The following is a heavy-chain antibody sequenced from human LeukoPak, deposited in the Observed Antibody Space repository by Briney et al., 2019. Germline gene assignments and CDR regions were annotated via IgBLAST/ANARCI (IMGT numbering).Heavy chain of an antibody. V-gene: IGHV4-59*08. CDR2: ISYSGST. Sequence: SETLSLTCSVSGGSINNYYWSWIRQPPGKGLEWIGYISYSGSTNYNPSLKSRVIISVDTSKNLFSLKLRFVTAADTAVYYCARKAWFGANWFDPWGQGTLVTVSS. CDR1: GGSINNYY. D-gene: IGHD3-10*01. CDR3: ARKAWFGANWFDP. J-gene: IGHJ5*02.